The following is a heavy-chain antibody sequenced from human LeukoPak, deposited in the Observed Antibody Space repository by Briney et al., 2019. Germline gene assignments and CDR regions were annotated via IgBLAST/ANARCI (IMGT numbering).Heavy chain of an antibody. D-gene: IGHD2-15*01. Sequence: PSETLSLTCAVYGGSFSGYYWSWIRQPPGKGLEWIGEINHSGSTNYNPSLKSRVTISVDTSKNQFSLKLSSVTAADTAVYYCASAVPDCSGGSCHFPDYWGQGTLVTVSS. J-gene: IGHJ4*02. V-gene: IGHV4-34*01. CDR2: INHSGST. CDR3: ASAVPDCSGGSCHFPDY. CDR1: GGSFSGYY.